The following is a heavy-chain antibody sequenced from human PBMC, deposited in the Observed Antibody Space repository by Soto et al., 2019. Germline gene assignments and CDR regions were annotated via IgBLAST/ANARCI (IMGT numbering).Heavy chain of an antibody. CDR2: ISSSSSYT. CDR3: ARGGAAAAHALFDY. J-gene: IGHJ4*02. CDR1: GFTFSDYY. D-gene: IGHD6-13*01. Sequence: PGGSLRLSCAASGFTFSDYYMSWIRQAPGKGLEWVSYISSSSSYTNYADSVKGRFTISRDNAKNSLYLQMNSLRAEDTAVYYCARGGAAAAHALFDYWGQGTLVTVSS. V-gene: IGHV3-11*05.